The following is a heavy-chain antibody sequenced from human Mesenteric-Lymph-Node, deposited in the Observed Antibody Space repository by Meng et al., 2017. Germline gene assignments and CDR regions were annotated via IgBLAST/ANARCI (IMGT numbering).Heavy chain of an antibody. Sequence: HVQLQDSGPVPVKPPETLSPPCPVSGGSTSSINWWTWVRQPPGKGLEWIGEIYHSGSTNYNPSLKSRVTISVDKSKNQFSLKLSSVAAADTAVYYCARVAAAGNEWFDPWGQGTLVTVSS. D-gene: IGHD6-13*01. J-gene: IGHJ5*02. CDR3: ARVAAAGNEWFDP. CDR2: IYHSGST. CDR1: GGSTSSINW. V-gene: IGHV4-4*03.